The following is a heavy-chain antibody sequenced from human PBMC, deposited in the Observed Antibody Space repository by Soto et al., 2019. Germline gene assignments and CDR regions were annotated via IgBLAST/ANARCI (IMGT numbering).Heavy chain of an antibody. D-gene: IGHD3-9*01. J-gene: IGHJ6*03. CDR2: ISWNSATI. CDR1: GFTFDEYA. Sequence: GGSLRLSCAASGFTFDEYAMHWVRQVPGKGLEWVSGISWNSATIGYADSVKGRFTISRDNAKNCVYLQMNSLTVEDTALYHCAKDDSLRYLRYMGFWGKGTKVTVSS. CDR3: AKDDSLRYLRYMGF. V-gene: IGHV3-9*01.